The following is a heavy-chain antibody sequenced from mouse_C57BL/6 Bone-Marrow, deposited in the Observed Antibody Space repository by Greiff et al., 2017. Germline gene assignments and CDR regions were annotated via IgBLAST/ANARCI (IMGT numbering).Heavy chain of an antibody. CDR1: GYTFTDYY. CDR2: INPNNGGT. Sequence: VQLQQSGPELVKPGASVKISCKASGYTFTDYYMNWVKQSHGKSLEWIGDINPNNGGTSYNQKFKGKATLTVDKSSSTAYMELRSLTSEDSAVYYCARADCDETDAMDYWGQGTSVTVSS. V-gene: IGHV1-26*01. CDR3: ARADCDETDAMDY. J-gene: IGHJ4*01.